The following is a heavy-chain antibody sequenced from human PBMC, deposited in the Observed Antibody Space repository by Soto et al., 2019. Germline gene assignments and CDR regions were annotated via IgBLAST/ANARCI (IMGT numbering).Heavy chain of an antibody. CDR2: IIPIFGTA. D-gene: IGHD6-13*01. CDR3: ARGPEGLAAAGYFQH. CDR1: GGTFSSYA. J-gene: IGHJ1*01. Sequence: QVQLVQSGAEVKKPGSSVKVSCKASGGTFSSYAISWVRQAPGQGLEWMGGIIPIFGTANYAQKFQGRVTITADESTGTADRELSSLTSEDTAVYYCARGPEGLAAAGYFQHWGHGTLVTVSS. V-gene: IGHV1-69*01.